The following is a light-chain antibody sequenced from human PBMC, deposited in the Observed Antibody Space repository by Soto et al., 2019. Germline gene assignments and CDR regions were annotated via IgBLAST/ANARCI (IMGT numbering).Light chain of an antibody. CDR1: QSVTSSY. CDR3: QQYGNSPFT. CDR2: GAS. Sequence: EIVLTQSPGTLSLSPGERATLSCRASQSVTSSYLAWYHQKPGQAPRLLIYGASSRDTGIPDRFSGSGSGTDFTLTISRLEPEDFAVYYCQQYGNSPFTFGPGTKVDIK. J-gene: IGKJ3*01. V-gene: IGKV3-20*01.